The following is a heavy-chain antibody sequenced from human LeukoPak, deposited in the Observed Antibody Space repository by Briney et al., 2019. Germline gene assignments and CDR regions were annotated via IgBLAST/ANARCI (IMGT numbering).Heavy chain of an antibody. J-gene: IGHJ4*02. CDR3: ARVDSAYCSSTTCFDY. D-gene: IGHD2-2*01. V-gene: IGHV4-30-2*01. Sequence: SETLSLTCTVSGGSIGSGNNYWTWIRQPPGRGLEWIGYIYDSESTYYNPSLKSRVTISIDRSKNQFSLKLRSVTAADTAVYFCARVDSAYCSSTTCFDYWGQGTLVTVSS. CDR2: IYDSEST. CDR1: GGSIGSGNNY.